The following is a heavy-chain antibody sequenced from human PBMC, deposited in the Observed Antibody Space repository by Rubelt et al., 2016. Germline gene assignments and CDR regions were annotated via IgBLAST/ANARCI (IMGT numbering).Heavy chain of an antibody. V-gene: IGHV4-39*01. CDR2: IYYTGRT. CDR3: ASSVAVSGGGYYGMDV. D-gene: IGHD1-26*01. Sequence: QLQLRESGPGLVKPSETLSLTCTVSGGSISSSSYYWGWIRQPPGKGLEWIGSIYYTGRTYQKPSLRGRITIPVDTSKNQYSLKLSSVTAADTAEYYCASSVAVSGGGYYGMDVWGQGTTVTVSS. J-gene: IGHJ6*02. CDR1: GGSISSSSYY.